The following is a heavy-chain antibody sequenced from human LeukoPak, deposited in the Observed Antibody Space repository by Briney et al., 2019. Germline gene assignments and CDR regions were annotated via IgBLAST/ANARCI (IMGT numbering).Heavy chain of an antibody. CDR3: ARSRDFWSGYTESGFDY. V-gene: IGHV3-21*01. CDR1: GFTFSSYS. D-gene: IGHD3-3*01. Sequence: GGSLRLSCASSGFTFSSYSMNWVRQAPGKGPEWVSSISSSSSDIYYADSVKGRFTISRDNAKNSLYLQMNSLRAEDTAVYYCARSRDFWSGYTESGFDYWGQGTLVTVSS. J-gene: IGHJ4*02. CDR2: ISSSSSDI.